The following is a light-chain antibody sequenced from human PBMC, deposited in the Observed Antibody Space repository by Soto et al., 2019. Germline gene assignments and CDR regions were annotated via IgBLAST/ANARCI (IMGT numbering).Light chain of an antibody. V-gene: IGLV2-14*03. CDR1: SSDIGAYNH. CDR3: SSYTTSSTVI. CDR2: DVI. Sequence: QSVLTQPASVSGSPGQSITISCTGSSSDIGAYNHVSWYQQHPGKAPKLIIFDVINRPSGVSNRFSGSKFGNTASLTISGLQAEDEADYYCSSYTTSSTVIFGGGTKVTVL. J-gene: IGLJ2*01.